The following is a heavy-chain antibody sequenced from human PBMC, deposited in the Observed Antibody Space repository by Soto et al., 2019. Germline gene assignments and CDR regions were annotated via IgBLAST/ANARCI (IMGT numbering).Heavy chain of an antibody. D-gene: IGHD4-17*01. Sequence: GXSVKVSFKASGGTFISYAISWVRQAPGQGLEWMGGIIPIFGTANYAQKFQGRVTITADESTSTAYMELSSLRSEDTAVYYCARGGGGDYDAFDIWGQGTMVTVSS. J-gene: IGHJ3*02. CDR2: IIPIFGTA. V-gene: IGHV1-69*13. CDR3: ARGGGGDYDAFDI. CDR1: GGTFISYA.